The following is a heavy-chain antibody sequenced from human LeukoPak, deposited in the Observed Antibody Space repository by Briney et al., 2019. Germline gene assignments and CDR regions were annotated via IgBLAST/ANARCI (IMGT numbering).Heavy chain of an antibody. Sequence: ASVKVSCKASGYTFTSYDINWVRQATGQGLEWMGWMNPNSGNTGYAQKLQGRVTMTTDTSTSTAYMELRSLRSDDTAVYYCAREGALTYYDFWSGPKTLDYWGQGTLVTVSS. CDR2: MNPNSGNT. CDR3: AREGALTYYDFWSGPKTLDY. V-gene: IGHV1-8*01. J-gene: IGHJ4*02. D-gene: IGHD3-3*01. CDR1: GYTFTSYD.